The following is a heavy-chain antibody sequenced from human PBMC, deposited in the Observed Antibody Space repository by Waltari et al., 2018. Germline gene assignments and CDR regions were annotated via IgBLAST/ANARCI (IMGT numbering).Heavy chain of an antibody. CDR2: IDEDGRAT. CDR3: ARRATYDSSGRHPFDY. D-gene: IGHD3-22*01. J-gene: IGHJ4*02. V-gene: IGHV3-23*01. Sequence: EVTLLESGGGLVQPGGSLRLACVASGFTFSNYAMAWVRQAPGRGLEWLALIDEDGRATYDAEFLKGRFTISRDNSKNTLYLQMFSLTGEDTAVYYCARRATYDSSGRHPFDYWGQGTLVTVSS. CDR1: GFTFSNYA.